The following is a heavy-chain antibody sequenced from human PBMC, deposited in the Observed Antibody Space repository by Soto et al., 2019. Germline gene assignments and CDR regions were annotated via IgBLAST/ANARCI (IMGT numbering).Heavy chain of an antibody. CDR1: GGCVSIGSYY. CDR2: IYYSGST. V-gene: IGHV4-61*01. Sequence: SETLAITCTVSGGCVSIGSYYGSWIRQPPGKGLEWIGYIYYSGSTNYNPSLKSRVTISVDTSKNQFSLKLSSVTAADTAVYYCARDQHFDWLLPGDYYYGMDVWGQGPTVTVSS. CDR3: ARDQHFDWLLPGDYYYGMDV. D-gene: IGHD3-9*01. J-gene: IGHJ6*02.